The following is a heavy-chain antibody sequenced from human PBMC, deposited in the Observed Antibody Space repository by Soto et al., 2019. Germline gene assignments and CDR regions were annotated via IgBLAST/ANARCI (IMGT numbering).Heavy chain of an antibody. CDR2: ISDYNGNT. V-gene: IGHV1-18*01. D-gene: IGHD6-13*01. CDR3: ARERYSSSWYPSSYSDY. Sequence: QVQLVQSGTEVKKPGGSVKVSCKASGYTFTSYCISWVRQAPGQGLEWMGWISDYNGNTNYAQECQGRPTMTTDTSTRTDYMELRSLRSDDTFVYYCARERYSSSWYPSSYSDYCGQGTLVTVSS. CDR1: GYTFTSYC. J-gene: IGHJ4*02.